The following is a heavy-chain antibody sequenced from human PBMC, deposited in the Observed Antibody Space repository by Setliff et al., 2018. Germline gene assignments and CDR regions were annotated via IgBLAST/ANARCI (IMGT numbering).Heavy chain of an antibody. D-gene: IGHD2-2*01. J-gene: IGHJ4*02. CDR3: ARSPSCGGTSCFPNCFDF. CDR1: GFIFDNHA. Sequence: PGGSLRLSCAASGFIFDNHALSWVRQAPGRGLEWVSAISGGGGVTYYADSVKGRVTISRDNSKNMMYLQMNGLRADDTAVYFCARSPSCGGTSCFPNCFDFWGLGTLVTVSS. CDR2: ISGGGGVT. V-gene: IGHV3-23*01.